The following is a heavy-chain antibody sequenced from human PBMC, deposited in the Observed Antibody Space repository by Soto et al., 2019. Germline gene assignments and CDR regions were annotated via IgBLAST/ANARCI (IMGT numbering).Heavy chain of an antibody. CDR2: ISGSGGST. CDR1: GFTFSSYA. Sequence: EVQLLESGGGLVQPGVSLRLSCAASGFTFSSYAMSWVRQAPGKGLELVSAISGSGGSTYYADSVKGRFTISRDNSKNTLYLQMNSLRAEDTAVYYCAKDLSYYGSGSYSNFDYWGQGTLVTVSS. V-gene: IGHV3-23*01. D-gene: IGHD3-10*01. CDR3: AKDLSYYGSGSYSNFDY. J-gene: IGHJ4*02.